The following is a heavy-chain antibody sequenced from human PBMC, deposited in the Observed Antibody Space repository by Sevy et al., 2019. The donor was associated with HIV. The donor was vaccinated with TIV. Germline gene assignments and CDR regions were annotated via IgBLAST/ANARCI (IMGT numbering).Heavy chain of an antibody. CDR3: ARDDCSSLSCHGSLLY. V-gene: IGHV1-18*01. CDR2: ISTLNVNT. Sequence: ASVKVSCKASGYTFTSYGISWVRQAPGQGLEWLGWISTLNVNTNNAQKFQGRVTMTTDTSTGTASMELRRLRSDDTAVYYCARDDCSSLSCHGSLLYWGQGTLVTVSS. CDR1: GYTFTSYG. D-gene: IGHD2-2*01. J-gene: IGHJ4*02.